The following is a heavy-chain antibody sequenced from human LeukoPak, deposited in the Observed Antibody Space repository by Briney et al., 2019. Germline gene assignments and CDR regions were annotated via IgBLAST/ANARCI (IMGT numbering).Heavy chain of an antibody. D-gene: IGHD3-10*01. CDR2: IIPIFGTA. J-gene: IGHJ4*02. V-gene: IGHV1-69*13. Sequence: ASVTVSCSASGGTFSSYAISWVRQAPGQGLEWMGGIIPIFGTANYAQKFQGRVTNTADESTSTAYMELSSLRSEDTALYHCARDATYYYGSGSPDYWGQGTLVTVSS. CDR3: ARDATYYYGSGSPDY. CDR1: GGTFSSYA.